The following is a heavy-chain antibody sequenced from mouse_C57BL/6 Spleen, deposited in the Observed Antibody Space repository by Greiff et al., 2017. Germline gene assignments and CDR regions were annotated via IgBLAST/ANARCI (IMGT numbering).Heavy chain of an antibody. CDR2: INPNNGGT. V-gene: IGHV1-18*01. CDR3: ARTPLFITTVVATSPFDY. CDR1: GYTFTDYN. Sequence: VQLQQSGPELVKPGASVKIPCKASGYTFTDYNMDWVKQSHGKSLEWIGDINPNNGGTIYNQKFKGKATLTVDKSSSTAYMELRSLTSEDTAVYYCARTPLFITTVVATSPFDYWGQGTTLTVSS. D-gene: IGHD1-1*01. J-gene: IGHJ2*01.